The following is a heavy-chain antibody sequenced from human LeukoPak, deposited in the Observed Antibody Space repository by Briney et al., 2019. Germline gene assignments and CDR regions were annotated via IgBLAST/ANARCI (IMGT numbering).Heavy chain of an antibody. D-gene: IGHD3-16*01. CDR3: ALMTNDAFDI. J-gene: IGHJ3*02. CDR1: GGSFSGYY. Sequence: PSETLSLTCAVYGGSFSGYYWNWIRQPPGKGLEWIGEINHSGSTNYNPSLKSRVTISVHTSKNQFSLKLSSVTAADTAVYYCALMTNDAFDIWGQGTMVTVSS. CDR2: INHSGST. V-gene: IGHV4-34*01.